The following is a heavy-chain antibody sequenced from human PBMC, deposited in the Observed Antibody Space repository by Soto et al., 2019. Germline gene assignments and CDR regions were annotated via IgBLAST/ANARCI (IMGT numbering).Heavy chain of an antibody. V-gene: IGHV4-30-4*01. J-gene: IGHJ4*02. D-gene: IGHD3-10*01. Sequence: SETLSLTCNVSGGPIKTGDYYWNWIRQPPGKGLEWIGYVFYSGATNYRPSLKSRAAISMDTYKNQFSLSLTSVTAAETAVYYCARAGFSYGHLLFWGQGIRVTVSS. CDR1: GGPIKTGDYY. CDR3: ARAGFSYGHLLF. CDR2: VFYSGAT.